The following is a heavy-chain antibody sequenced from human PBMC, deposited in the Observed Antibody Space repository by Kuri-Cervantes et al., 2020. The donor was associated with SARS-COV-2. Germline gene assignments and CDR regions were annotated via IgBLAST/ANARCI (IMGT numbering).Heavy chain of an antibody. CDR2: ISGSGGST. Sequence: GESLKISCAASGFTFSNSWMSWVRQAPGKGLEWVSPISGSGGSTYYADSVKGRFTISRDNFKNTLYLQMNSLRAEDTAVYYCARDCSSPYKYYYYYYMDVWGKGTTVTVSS. CDR3: ARDCSSPYKYYYYYYMDV. J-gene: IGHJ6*03. D-gene: IGHD6-13*01. V-gene: IGHV3-23*01. CDR1: GFTFSNSW.